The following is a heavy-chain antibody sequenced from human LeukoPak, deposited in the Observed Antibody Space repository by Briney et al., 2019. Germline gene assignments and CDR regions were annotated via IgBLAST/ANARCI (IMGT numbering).Heavy chain of an antibody. CDR1: GFTFSRYW. J-gene: IGHJ4*02. CDR3: AREYN. D-gene: IGHD5-18*01. CDR2: IKEDGSVK. V-gene: IGHV3-7*01. Sequence: PGGSLRLSCAASGFTFSRYWMSWVRQAPGKGLEWVANIKEDGSVKYYVDSVKGRFTISRDNAKNSLYLQMNSLRVEDTGVYYCAREYNWGQGTLVTVSS.